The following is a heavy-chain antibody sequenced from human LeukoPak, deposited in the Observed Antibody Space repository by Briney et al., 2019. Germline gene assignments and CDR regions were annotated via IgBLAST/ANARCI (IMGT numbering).Heavy chain of an antibody. D-gene: IGHD3-10*01. CDR3: VRDRRMVYIRGVTASWFDT. Sequence: PGGSLSLSCAASGFPFTSYWMVWVRQAPGKGLEWVSYITSGGTTIYYTDSVRGRFTISRDNAKNSLYLQMNSLRVEDTAVYYCVRDRRMVYIRGVTASWFDTWGQGTLVTVSS. CDR1: GFPFTSYW. J-gene: IGHJ5*02. V-gene: IGHV3-48*01. CDR2: ITSGGTTI.